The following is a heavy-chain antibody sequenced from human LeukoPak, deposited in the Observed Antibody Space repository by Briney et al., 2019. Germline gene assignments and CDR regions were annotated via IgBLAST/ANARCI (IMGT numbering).Heavy chain of an antibody. D-gene: IGHD6-13*01. Sequence: GGSLRLYCAASGFTFSSYWMSWVRQAPGKGLEWVANIKQDGSEKYYVDSVKGRFTISRDNAKNSLYLQMNSLRAEDTAVYYCARDRPRGIADEFDYWGQGTLVTVSS. CDR1: GFTFSSYW. CDR3: ARDRPRGIADEFDY. V-gene: IGHV3-7*01. J-gene: IGHJ4*02. CDR2: IKQDGSEK.